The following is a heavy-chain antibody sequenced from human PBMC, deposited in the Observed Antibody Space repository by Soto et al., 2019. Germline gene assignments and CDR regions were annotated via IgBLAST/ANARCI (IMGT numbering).Heavy chain of an antibody. CDR2: IYYSGST. D-gene: IGHD3-3*01. Sequence: QLQLQESGPGLVKPSETLSLTCTVSGGSISSSSYYWGWICQPPGKGLEWIGSIYYSGSTYYNPSLKSRVTISVDTSKNQFSLKLSSVTAADTAVYYCARRYYDFWSGYYYYYMDVWGKGTTVTVSS. J-gene: IGHJ6*03. CDR3: ARRYYDFWSGYYYYYMDV. V-gene: IGHV4-39*01. CDR1: GGSISSSSYY.